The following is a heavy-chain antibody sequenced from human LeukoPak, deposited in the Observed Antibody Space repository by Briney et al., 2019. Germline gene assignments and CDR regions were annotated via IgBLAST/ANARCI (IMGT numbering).Heavy chain of an antibody. CDR2: ISDIGSI. CDR1: GGSFSGYY. D-gene: IGHD2/OR15-2a*01. Sequence: PSETLSLTCAVYGGSFSGYYWSWIRQPPGKGLEWIAYISDIGSINYNPSLKSRVTISLDTSKNQFSLKLSSVTAADTAVYYCAGHHPRNTVDFWGQGTLVAVSS. V-gene: IGHV4-59*08. CDR3: AGHHPRNTVDF. J-gene: IGHJ4*02.